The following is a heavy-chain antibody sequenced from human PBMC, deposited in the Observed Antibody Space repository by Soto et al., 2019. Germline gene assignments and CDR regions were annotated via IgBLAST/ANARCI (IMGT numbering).Heavy chain of an antibody. V-gene: IGHV3-74*01. CDR2: INSDGRDT. J-gene: IGHJ4*02. Sequence: GGSLRLSCAASGFTFSSYWMHWVRQAPGKGLVWVSRINSDGRDTDYADSVKGRFTISRDNAKNTLYLQMNSLRAEDTAVYYCVRLVVVLAATPYDSWGQGTLVTVSS. CDR1: GFTFSSYW. D-gene: IGHD2-15*01. CDR3: VRLVVVLAATPYDS.